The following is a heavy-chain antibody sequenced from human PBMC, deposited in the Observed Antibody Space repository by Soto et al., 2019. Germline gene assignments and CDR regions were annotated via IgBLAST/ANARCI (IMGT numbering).Heavy chain of an antibody. D-gene: IGHD2-15*01. J-gene: IGHJ4*02. Sequence: PSETLSLTCTVSGGSISSYYWSWIRQPPGKGLEWIGYIYYSGSTNYNPSLKSRVTISVDTSKNQFSLKLNSMTAADTAVYYCARARGARYFDYWGQGTLVTVSS. CDR1: GGSISSYY. V-gene: IGHV4-59*08. CDR3: ARARGARYFDY. CDR2: IYYSGST.